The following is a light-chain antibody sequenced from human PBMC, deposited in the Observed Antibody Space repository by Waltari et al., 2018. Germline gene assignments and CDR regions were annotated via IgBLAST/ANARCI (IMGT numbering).Light chain of an antibody. CDR1: SSDIGTYNL. CDR3: CSYAGSAISV. CDR2: DVN. J-gene: IGLJ3*02. Sequence: QSALTPTATVSGSPGQSITISCTGTSSDIGTYNLVSWYQQHPGKAPTLIIYDVNKRPSGVSNRFSGSKSGNTASLTISGLQAADEADYYCCSYAGSAISVFGGGTKVTVL. V-gene: IGLV2-23*02.